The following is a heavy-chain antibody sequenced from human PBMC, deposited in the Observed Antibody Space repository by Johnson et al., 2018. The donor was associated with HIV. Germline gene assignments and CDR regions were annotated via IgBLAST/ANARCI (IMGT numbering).Heavy chain of an antibody. CDR1: GFTFDDYA. CDR2: INWNGGST. Sequence: VQLVESGGVVVQPGGSLRLSCAASGFTFDDYAMHWVRQAPGKGLEWVSGINWNGGSTGYADSVKGRFTISRDNAKNSLYLQMNSLRAEDTALYYCAREYLPTYYYDSSGYAFDIWGQGTMVTVSS. CDR3: AREYLPTYYYDSSGYAFDI. J-gene: IGHJ3*02. D-gene: IGHD3-22*01. V-gene: IGHV3-20*04.